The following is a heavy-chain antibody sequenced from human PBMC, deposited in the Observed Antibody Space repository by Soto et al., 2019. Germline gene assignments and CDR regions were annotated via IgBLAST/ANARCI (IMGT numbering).Heavy chain of an antibody. Sequence: GASVKVSCKASGLTFSSSAVQWVRQARGQRLEWIGWIVVGSGNTNYAQKFQERVTITRDMSTSTAYMELSSLRSEDTAVYYCARRYEYSSSSSHYYYYYGMDVWGQGTTVTVSS. D-gene: IGHD6-6*01. CDR2: IVVGSGNT. J-gene: IGHJ6*02. CDR3: ARRYEYSSSSSHYYYYYGMDV. CDR1: GLTFSSSA. V-gene: IGHV1-58*01.